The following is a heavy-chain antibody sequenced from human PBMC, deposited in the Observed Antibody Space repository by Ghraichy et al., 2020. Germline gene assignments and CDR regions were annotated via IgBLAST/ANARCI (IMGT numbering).Heavy chain of an antibody. D-gene: IGHD3-16*01. J-gene: IGHJ6*03. CDR2: ISSSSSTI. CDR3: ASTPGGYNYYMDV. Sequence: GGSLRLSCAASGFTFSTYSMNWVRQAPGKGLEWVSYISSSSSTIYYADSVKGRLTISRDNAKNSLYLQMNSLRAEDTAVYYCASTPGGYNYYMDVWGKGTTVTVSS. CDR1: GFTFSTYS. V-gene: IGHV3-48*01.